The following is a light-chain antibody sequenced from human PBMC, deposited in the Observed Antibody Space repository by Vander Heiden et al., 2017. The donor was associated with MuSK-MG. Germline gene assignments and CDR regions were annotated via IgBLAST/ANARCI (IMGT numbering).Light chain of an antibody. Sequence: SYELTQPPSVSVSPGQTASITCSGDQWGDKYACWYQQKPGQSPVLVIYQDSKRPSGIPERFSGSNSGNTATLTISGTQAMDEADYYCQAWDSSTYVVFGGGTKLTVL. V-gene: IGLV3-1*01. J-gene: IGLJ2*01. CDR3: QAWDSSTYVV. CDR1: QWGDKY. CDR2: QDS.